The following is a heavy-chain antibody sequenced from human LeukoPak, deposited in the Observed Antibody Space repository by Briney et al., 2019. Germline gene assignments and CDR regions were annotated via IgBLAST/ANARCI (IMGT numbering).Heavy chain of an antibody. Sequence: SETLSLTCTVSGGSISSYYWSWIRQPPGKGLEWIGYIYYSGSTNYDPSLKSRVTISVDRSKNQFSPKLSSVTAADTAVYYCASCLADYYYYYGMDVWGQGTTVTVSS. V-gene: IGHV4-59*12. CDR1: GGSISSYY. CDR3: ASCLADYYYYYGMDV. D-gene: IGHD5/OR15-5a*01. CDR2: IYYSGST. J-gene: IGHJ6*02.